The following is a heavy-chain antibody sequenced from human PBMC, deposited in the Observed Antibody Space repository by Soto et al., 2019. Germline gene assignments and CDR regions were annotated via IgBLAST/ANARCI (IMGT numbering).Heavy chain of an antibody. CDR2: IYYSGST. D-gene: IGHD5-18*01. J-gene: IGHJ4*02. CDR1: GGSISSSSYS. V-gene: IGHV4-39*01. Sequence: PSETLSLTCTVSGGSISSSSYSWGWIRQPPGKGLEWIGSIYYSGSTYYNPSLKSRVTISVDTSKNQFSLKLSSVTAADTAVYYCARLHSGYSYGYYDYWGQGTLVTVSS. CDR3: ARLHSGYSYGYYDY.